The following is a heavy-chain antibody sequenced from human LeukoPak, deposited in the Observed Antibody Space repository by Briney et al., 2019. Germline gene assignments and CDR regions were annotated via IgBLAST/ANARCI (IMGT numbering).Heavy chain of an antibody. D-gene: IGHD3-16*01. V-gene: IGHV1-2*02. CDR1: VYTFTYFY. Sequence: GASGTVCFKSSVYTFTYFYMHWVRQAPGQGLEWLGWMNPKTGETRYGQNFQGRVTMTRDTSITTAYMELSSLRSDDTAVYYCAREAGDNTYNVWGQGTMVTVS. CDR2: MNPKTGET. J-gene: IGHJ3*01. CDR3: AREAGDNTYNV.